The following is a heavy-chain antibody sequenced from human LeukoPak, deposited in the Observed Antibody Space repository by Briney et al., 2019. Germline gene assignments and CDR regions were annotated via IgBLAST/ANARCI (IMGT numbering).Heavy chain of an antibody. CDR3: AKAPVTTCSGAYCYPFDY. CDR1: GFTLSSYA. CDR2: ISVSGNT. D-gene: IGHD2-15*01. V-gene: IGHV3-23*01. J-gene: IGHJ4*02. Sequence: GGSLRLSCAASGFTLSSYAMSWVRQGPGKGLEWVSAISVSGNTYHADSVKGRFTVSRDSSKNTLYLQMNSLRAEDAAVYYCAKAPVTTCSGAYCYPFDYWGQGTLVTVSS.